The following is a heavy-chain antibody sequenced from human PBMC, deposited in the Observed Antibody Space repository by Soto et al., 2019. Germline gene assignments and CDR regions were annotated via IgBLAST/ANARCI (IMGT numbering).Heavy chain of an antibody. CDR3: ANANPEQWLVLGSAFDI. D-gene: IGHD6-19*01. CDR2: ISGSGGST. CDR1: GFTFSSYA. Sequence: EVQLLESGGGLVQPGGSLRLSCAASGFTFSSYAMSWVRQAPGKGLEWVSAISGSGGSTYYADSVKGRFTISRDNSKNTPYLQMNSLRAEDTAVYYCANANPEQWLVLGSAFDIWGQGTMVTVSS. V-gene: IGHV3-23*01. J-gene: IGHJ3*02.